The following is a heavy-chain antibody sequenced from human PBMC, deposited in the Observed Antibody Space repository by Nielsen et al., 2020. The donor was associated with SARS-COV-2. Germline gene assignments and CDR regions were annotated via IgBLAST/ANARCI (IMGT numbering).Heavy chain of an antibody. J-gene: IGHJ5*02. V-gene: IGHV7-4-1*02. CDR3: AREHRNDWMNWFDP. CDR1: GYTYTSYG. Sequence: APVKAPCKASGYTYTSYGINWVRQAPAQGLAWMGWINTNTGNPTYAQGFTGRLVFSLDTSASTAYLQISSLRAEDTAVYYCAREHRNDWMNWFDPWGQGTLVTVSS. CDR2: INTNTGNP. D-gene: IGHD1-1*01.